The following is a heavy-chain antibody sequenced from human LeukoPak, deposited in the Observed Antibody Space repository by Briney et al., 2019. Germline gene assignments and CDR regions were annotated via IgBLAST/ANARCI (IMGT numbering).Heavy chain of an antibody. CDR2: VYYNGIT. CDR3: VSQLGGTTFH. CDR1: GVSINTYF. J-gene: IGHJ4*02. V-gene: IGHV4-59*01. Sequence: SETLSLTCTVSGVSINTYFWSWVRQPPGKGLEWIGYVYYNGITNYNPSLQSRASISLDTSKNQFSLRLNSVTAAETAVYYCVSQLGGTTFHWGQGTLVTVSS. D-gene: IGHD1/OR15-1a*01.